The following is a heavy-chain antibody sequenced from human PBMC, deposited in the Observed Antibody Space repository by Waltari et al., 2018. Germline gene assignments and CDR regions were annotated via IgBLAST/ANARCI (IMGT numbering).Heavy chain of an antibody. CDR1: GFTFSSYA. D-gene: IGHD6-25*01. V-gene: IGHV3-23*01. CDR3: AKVGAGSAANLHPFDP. J-gene: IGHJ5*02. Sequence: EVQLLESGGGLVQPGGSLRLSCAASGFTFSSYAMSWVRQAPGKGLEWVPAISGSGGSTYYADSVKGRFTISRDNSKNTLYLQMNSLRAEDTAVYYCAKVGAGSAANLHPFDPWGQGTLVTVSS. CDR2: ISGSGGST.